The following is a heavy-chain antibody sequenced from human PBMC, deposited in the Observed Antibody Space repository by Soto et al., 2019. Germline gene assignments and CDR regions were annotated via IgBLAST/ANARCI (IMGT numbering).Heavy chain of an antibody. Sequence: GGSLRLSCAASGFTFSSYGMHWVRQAPGKGLEWVAVIWYDGSNKYYADSVKGRFTISRDNSKNTLYLQMNSLRAEDTAVYYCARDSQPYYYDGSASNAFDTWAQGDVLTISS. CDR1: GFTFSSYG. V-gene: IGHV3-33*01. CDR2: IWYDGSNK. D-gene: IGHD3-22*01. J-gene: IGHJ1*01. CDR3: ARDSQPYYYDGSASNAFDT.